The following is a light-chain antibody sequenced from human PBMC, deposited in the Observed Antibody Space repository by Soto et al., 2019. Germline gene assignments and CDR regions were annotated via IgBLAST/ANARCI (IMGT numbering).Light chain of an antibody. Sequence: QAVVTQEPSLTVSPGGTVTLTCGSSTGAVTSGHYPYWFQQKPGQAPRTLIYDTSNKHSWTPARFSGSLLGGKAALTLSGAQPEDEAEYYCLLSDSGASTYVFGTGTKVT. J-gene: IGLJ1*01. CDR2: DTS. CDR3: LLSDSGASTYV. V-gene: IGLV7-46*01. CDR1: TGAVTSGHY.